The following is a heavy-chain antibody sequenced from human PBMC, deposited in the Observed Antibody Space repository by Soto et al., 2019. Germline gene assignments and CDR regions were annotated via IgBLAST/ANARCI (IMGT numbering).Heavy chain of an antibody. J-gene: IGHJ4*02. D-gene: IGHD3-16*01. V-gene: IGHV4-38-2*02. CDR2: MYHSGTT. CDR3: ARVAFGPIDY. CDR1: NYSISSGYY. Sequence: SETLSLTCTVSNYSISSGYYWGWIRQSPGEGLEWIVSMYHSGTTYYNPSLKSRVTISIDTSKNQFSLKLTSVTSADTAVYFCARVAFGPIDYWGQGTLVTISS.